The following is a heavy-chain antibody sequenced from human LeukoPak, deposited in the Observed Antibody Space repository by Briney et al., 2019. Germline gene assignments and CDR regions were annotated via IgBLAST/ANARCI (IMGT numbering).Heavy chain of an antibody. CDR3: AREDPESYSDTSGYYFFNGMDV. D-gene: IGHD3-22*01. Sequence: GGSLRLSCAASGFTVSSNYMSWVRQAPGKGLEWVSVIYSGGTTYYADSVKGRFTISRDNSKNTLYLQMNSLRAEDTAVYYCAREDPESYSDTSGYYFFNGMDVWGQGTTVTVSS. J-gene: IGHJ6*02. CDR1: GFTVSSNY. CDR2: IYSGGTT. V-gene: IGHV3-66*01.